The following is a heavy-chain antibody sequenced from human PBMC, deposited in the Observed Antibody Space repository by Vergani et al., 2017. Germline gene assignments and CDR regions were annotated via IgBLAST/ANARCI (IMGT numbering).Heavy chain of an antibody. Sequence: QVQLVQSGAEVKKPGASVKVSCKASGGTFSSYAISWVRQAPGQGLEWMGGIIPIFGTANYAQKFQGRVTITADESTSTAYMELSSLRSEDTAVYYCARRGNDFWSGYSGDAFDIWGQGIMVTVSS. V-gene: IGHV1-69*01. D-gene: IGHD3-3*01. CDR3: ARRGNDFWSGYSGDAFDI. CDR1: GGTFSSYA. J-gene: IGHJ3*02. CDR2: IIPIFGTA.